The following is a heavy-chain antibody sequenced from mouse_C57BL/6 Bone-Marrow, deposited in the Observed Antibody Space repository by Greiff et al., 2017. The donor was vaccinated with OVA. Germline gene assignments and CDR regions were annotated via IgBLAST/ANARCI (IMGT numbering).Heavy chain of an antibody. V-gene: IGHV2-5*01. CDR3: AILRYFDV. CDR1: GFSLTSYG. Sequence: QVQLQQSGPGLVQPSQCLYITCTVSGFSLTSYGVHWVRQSPGKGLEWLGVIWRGGSTAYNAAFLSRLSITKDNSKSQVFFKMNSLQSDDTSIYYCAILRYFDVWGTGTTGTVSS. CDR2: IWRGGST. J-gene: IGHJ1*03.